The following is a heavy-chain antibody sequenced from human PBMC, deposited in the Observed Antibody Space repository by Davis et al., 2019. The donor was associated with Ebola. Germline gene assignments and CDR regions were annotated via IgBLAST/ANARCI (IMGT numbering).Heavy chain of an antibody. CDR2: IYYSGST. J-gene: IGHJ4*02. CDR1: VVSTCSTSYY. D-gene: IGHD3-9*01. Sequence: MPSATLSLTCTVSVVSTCSTSYYWVRLPHSSGKGLELTASIYYSGSTHYYPSLLSRVTISVDTSQNQYTLKLSTVAAADTAVYYSAGHTYYDSLNGWDYWGQGTLVTVSS. CDR3: AGHTYYDSLNGWDY. V-gene: IGHV4-39*01.